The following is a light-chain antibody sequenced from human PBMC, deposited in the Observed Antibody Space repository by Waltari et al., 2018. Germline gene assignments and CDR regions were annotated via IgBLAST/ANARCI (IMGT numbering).Light chain of an antibody. Sequence: DIQMTQSPSTLSASVGDKVTITCRASQNINYWLDWIPQKPGKAPNHLIYKASSLERGVSSRFSGSGSVTEFTLTISSLQPGDFATYYCQQYNSFPWTFGQGTKVEIK. CDR2: KAS. CDR3: QQYNSFPWT. V-gene: IGKV1-5*03. CDR1: QNINYW. J-gene: IGKJ1*01.